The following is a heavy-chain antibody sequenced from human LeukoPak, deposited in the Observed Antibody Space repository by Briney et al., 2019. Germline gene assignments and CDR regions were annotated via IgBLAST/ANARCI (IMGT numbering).Heavy chain of an antibody. Sequence: GGSLRLSCAASGFSFNNYGMNWLRQAPGKGLEWVSYISDYSANIQYADTVRGRFTISRDNAKKSMYLLMNSLRAEDTAIYYCARDLRFSNYFDYWGQGTLVTVPS. CDR1: GFSFNNYG. CDR3: ARDLRFSNYFDY. D-gene: IGHD3-3*01. CDR2: ISDYSANI. J-gene: IGHJ4*02. V-gene: IGHV3-48*04.